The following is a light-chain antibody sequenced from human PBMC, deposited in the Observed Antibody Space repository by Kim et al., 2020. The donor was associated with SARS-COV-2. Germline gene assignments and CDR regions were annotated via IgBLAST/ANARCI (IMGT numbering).Light chain of an antibody. Sequence: ALGQTVRITCKGDSLRRYYASWYQQKPGQAPVLVIYGNDNRPSGIPDRFSGSSSGNTASLTITGAQAEDEADYYCNFRDSTSSHFVFGTGTKVTVL. CDR2: GND. CDR1: SLRRYY. J-gene: IGLJ1*01. CDR3: NFRDSTSSHFV. V-gene: IGLV3-19*01.